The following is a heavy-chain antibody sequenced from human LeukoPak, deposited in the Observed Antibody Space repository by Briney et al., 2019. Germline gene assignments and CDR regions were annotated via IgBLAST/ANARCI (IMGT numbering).Heavy chain of an antibody. CDR2: ISPSSSYI. V-gene: IGHV3-21*01. D-gene: IGHD3-22*01. CDR3: AKGEVSSDSQAFDY. CDR1: EFTFSIYS. Sequence: GGSLRLSCAASEFTFSIYSMNRVRQAPGKGLEWVSSISPSSSYIYYADSVKGRFTVSRDNAKNSLYLQMNSLRAEDTAVYYCAKGEVSSDSQAFDYWGQRTLVTVSS. J-gene: IGHJ4*02.